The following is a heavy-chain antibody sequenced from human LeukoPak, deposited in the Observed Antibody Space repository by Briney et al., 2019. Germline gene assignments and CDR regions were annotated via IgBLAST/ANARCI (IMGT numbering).Heavy chain of an antibody. D-gene: IGHD3-3*01. CDR1: GGSISSYY. V-gene: IGHV4-59*01. J-gene: IGHJ6*02. CDR2: IYYSGST. CDR3: ARVSIDFWSGLEIDV. Sequence: SETLSLTCTVSGGSISSYYWSWIRQPPGKGLEWIGYIYYSGSTNYNPSLKSRVTISVDTSKNQFSLKLSSVTAADTAVYYCARVSIDFWSGLEIDVWGQGTTVTVSS.